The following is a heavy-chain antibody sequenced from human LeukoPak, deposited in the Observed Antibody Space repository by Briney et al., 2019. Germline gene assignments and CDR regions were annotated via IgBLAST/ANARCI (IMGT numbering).Heavy chain of an antibody. CDR2: IFPIFGTA. D-gene: IGHD2-15*01. CDR1: GGTFSSYG. V-gene: IGHV1-69*13. J-gene: IGHJ3*02. CDR3: ARAANAFDI. Sequence: ASVKVSCKASGGTFSSYGINWVRQAPGQGLERMGGIFPIFGTADYARNFQGRVTISADASTSTAYMELSSLTSEDTAVYYCARAANAFDIWGQGTMVTVSS.